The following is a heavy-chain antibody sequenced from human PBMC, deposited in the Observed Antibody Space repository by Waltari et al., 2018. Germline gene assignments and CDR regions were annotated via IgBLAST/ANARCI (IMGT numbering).Heavy chain of an antibody. CDR3: ARGGVTPDS. D-gene: IGHD3-10*01. V-gene: IGHV3-7*01. CDR1: GFTFTRYW. Sequence: EVQLVESGGGLVQPGGSLRLSCAASGFTFTRYWMTWVRQEPGKGLEWVANIKEDGREKHYVDSVEGRFTISRDNAKNSLYLQMNSLRSEDTAVYYCARGGVTPDSWGQGTLVTVSS. CDR2: IKEDGREK. J-gene: IGHJ5*01.